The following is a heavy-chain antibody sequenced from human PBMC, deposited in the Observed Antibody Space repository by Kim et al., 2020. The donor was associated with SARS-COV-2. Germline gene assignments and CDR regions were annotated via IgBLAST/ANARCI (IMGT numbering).Heavy chain of an antibody. CDR1: GGSISSYY. D-gene: IGHD3-3*01. J-gene: IGHJ6*02. CDR3: ARGYYDFWRASSYYGMDV. V-gene: IGHV4-59*13. Sequence: SETLSLTCTVSGGSISSYYWSWIRQPPGKGLEWIGYIYYSGSTNYNPSLKSRVTISVDTSKNQFSLKLSSVTAADTAVYYCARGYYDFWRASSYYGMDVWGQGTTVTVSS. CDR2: IYYSGST.